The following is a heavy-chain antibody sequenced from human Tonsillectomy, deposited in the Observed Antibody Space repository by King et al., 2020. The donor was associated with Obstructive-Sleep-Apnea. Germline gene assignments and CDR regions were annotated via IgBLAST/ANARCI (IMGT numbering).Heavy chain of an antibody. D-gene: IGHD3-10*01. Sequence: LQLVQSGGGLVQPGGSLRLSCAASGFTFSSYSMNWVRQAPGKGLEWVSYISSSSSTIYYADSVKGRFTISRDNAKNSLYLQMNSLRAEDTAVYYCTMYYYGSGSYLDAIFDYWGQGTLVTVSS. CDR1: GFTFSSYS. CDR2: ISSSSSTI. V-gene: IGHV3-48*04. J-gene: IGHJ4*02. CDR3: TMYYYGSGSYLDAIFDY.